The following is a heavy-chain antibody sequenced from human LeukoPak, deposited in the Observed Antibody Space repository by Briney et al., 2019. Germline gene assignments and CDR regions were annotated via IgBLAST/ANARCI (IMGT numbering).Heavy chain of an antibody. CDR3: ARAKLRAIVAVKTNWFDP. CDR1: GYIFTDYY. CDR2: INPNTGGT. Sequence: ASVKVFCKASGYIFTDYYIHWLRQAPGQGPEWMGWINPNTGGTKYAQRFQGRVTMTRDTSISTAYMELSRLTFDDTSLYYCARAKLRAIVAVKTNWFDPWGQGTQVTVSS. J-gene: IGHJ5*02. V-gene: IGHV1-2*02. D-gene: IGHD3-22*01.